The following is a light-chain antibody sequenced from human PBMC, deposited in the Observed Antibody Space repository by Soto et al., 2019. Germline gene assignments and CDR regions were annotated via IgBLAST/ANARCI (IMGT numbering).Light chain of an antibody. V-gene: IGLV2-8*01. CDR2: EVI. J-gene: IGLJ2*01. CDR1: STDVGGYNY. CDR3: SSYEGSNNLV. Sequence: QSALTQPPSASGSPGQSGTISCTGTSTDVGGYNYVSWYQQHPGKAPKLMIYEVIKRPSGVPDRFSGSKSGNTASLTVSGLQAEDEADDYCSSYEGSNNLVFGGGTKLTVL.